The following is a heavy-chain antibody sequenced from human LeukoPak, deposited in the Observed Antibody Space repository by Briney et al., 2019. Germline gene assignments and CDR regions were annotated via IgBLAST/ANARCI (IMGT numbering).Heavy chain of an antibody. Sequence: SETLSLTCAVYGGSFSGYYWSWIRQPPGKGLEWIGEINHSGSTNYNPSLKSRVTISVDTSKNQFSLKLSSVTAADTAVYYCARGEAYSGYDFGGRNWFDPWGQGTLVTVSS. J-gene: IGHJ5*02. CDR1: GGSFSGYY. D-gene: IGHD5-12*01. V-gene: IGHV4-34*01. CDR3: ARGEAYSGYDFGGRNWFDP. CDR2: INHSGST.